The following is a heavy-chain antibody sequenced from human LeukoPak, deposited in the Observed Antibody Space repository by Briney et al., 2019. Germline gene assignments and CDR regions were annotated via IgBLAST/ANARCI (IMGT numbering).Heavy chain of an antibody. CDR1: GGSISSYY. V-gene: IGHV4-59*12. D-gene: IGHD1-26*01. CDR3: AREGRGATTFYYYYYRDV. J-gene: IGHJ6*03. CDR2: IYYSGST. Sequence: SETLSLTCTVAGGSISSYYWSWIRQPPGKGLEWIGYIYYSGSTNYNPSLKTRVTISVDTSKNQFTLKLTSVTAAETAVYYCAREGRGATTFYYYYYRDVWGKGTTVTVSS.